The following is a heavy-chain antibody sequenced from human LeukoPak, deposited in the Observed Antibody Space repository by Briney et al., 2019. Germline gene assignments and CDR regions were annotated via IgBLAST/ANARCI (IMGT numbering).Heavy chain of an antibody. J-gene: IGHJ5*02. CDR2: IYYSGST. V-gene: IGHV4-59*08. Sequence: PSETLSLTCTVSGGSISSYYWSWIRQPPGKGLEWIGYIYYSGSTNYNPSLKSRVTISVDTSKNQFSLKLSSVTAADTAVYYCARGEFTVTTDWFDPWGQGTLVTVSS. CDR3: ARGEFTVTTDWFDP. D-gene: IGHD4-11*01. CDR1: GGSISSYY.